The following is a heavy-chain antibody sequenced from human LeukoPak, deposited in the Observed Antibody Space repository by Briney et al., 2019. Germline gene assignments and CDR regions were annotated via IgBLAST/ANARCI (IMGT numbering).Heavy chain of an antibody. V-gene: IGHV4-4*09. Sequence: PSETLSLTCTVSGGSISSYYWSWIRQPPGKGLEWIGYIYTSGSTNYNPSLKSRVTISVDTSKNQFSPKLSSVTAADTAVYYCARGAKMYSSSYTYYFDYWGQGTLVTVSS. CDR1: GGSISSYY. CDR2: IYTSGST. D-gene: IGHD6-6*01. J-gene: IGHJ4*02. CDR3: ARGAKMYSSSYTYYFDY.